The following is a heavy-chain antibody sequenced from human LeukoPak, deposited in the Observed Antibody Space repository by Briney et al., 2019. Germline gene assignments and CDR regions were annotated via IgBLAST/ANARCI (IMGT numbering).Heavy chain of an antibody. CDR3: AKGDGGYSYDPYNWFDP. Sequence: GGSLRLSCAASGFTFSSYAMSWVRQAPGKGLEWVSAISGSGGSTYYADSVKGRFTISRDNSKNTLYLQMNSLRAEDTAVYYCAKGDGGYSYDPYNWFDPWGRGTLVTVSS. CDR1: GFTFSSYA. D-gene: IGHD5-18*01. CDR2: ISGSGGST. V-gene: IGHV3-23*01. J-gene: IGHJ5*02.